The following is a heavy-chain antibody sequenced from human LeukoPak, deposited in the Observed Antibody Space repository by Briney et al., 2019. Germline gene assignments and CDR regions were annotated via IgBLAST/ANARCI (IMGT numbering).Heavy chain of an antibody. CDR3: AKGHPNYYDNSGYDY. CDR2: VSGTGETT. V-gene: IGHV3-23*01. D-gene: IGHD3-22*01. Sequence: TGGSLRLSCAASGFPLGSYAMSWVRRAPGKGLEWVSTVSGTGETTYYADSVKGRFNISRDNSKNTLYLQMNSLRPDDTAIYYCAKGHPNYYDNSGYDYWGQGTLVTVSS. CDR1: GFPLGSYA. J-gene: IGHJ4*02.